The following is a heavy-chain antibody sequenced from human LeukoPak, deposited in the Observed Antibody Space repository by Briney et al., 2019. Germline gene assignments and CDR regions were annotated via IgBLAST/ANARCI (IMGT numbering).Heavy chain of an antibody. D-gene: IGHD3-10*01. CDR1: GFTFSSYW. Sequence: GGSLRLSCAASGFTFSSYWMHWVRHAPGKGLVWVSRINSDGSSTSYADSVKGRFTISRDNAKNTLYLQMNSLRAEDTAVYYCAREGGYYYYGSGSYYDPRFDPWGQGTLVTVSS. CDR2: INSDGSST. J-gene: IGHJ5*02. V-gene: IGHV3-74*01. CDR3: AREGGYYYYGSGSYYDPRFDP.